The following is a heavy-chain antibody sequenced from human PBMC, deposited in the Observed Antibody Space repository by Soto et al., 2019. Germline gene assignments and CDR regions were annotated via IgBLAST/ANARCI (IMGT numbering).Heavy chain of an antibody. Sequence: QVQLVESGGGLVKPGGSLRLSCAASGFTFSDYYMSWIRQAPGKGLEWVSYISSSGSTIYYADSVKGRFSISRDNAKNSLYLQMNSLRAEDTAVYYCGIIPSSSRWDWYFDLWGRGTLVTVSS. J-gene: IGHJ2*01. V-gene: IGHV3-11*01. CDR2: ISSSGSTI. CDR3: GIIPSSSRWDWYFDL. CDR1: GFTFSDYY. D-gene: IGHD6-13*01.